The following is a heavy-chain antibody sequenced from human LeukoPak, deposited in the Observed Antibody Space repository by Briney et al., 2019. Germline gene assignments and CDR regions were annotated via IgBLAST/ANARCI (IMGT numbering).Heavy chain of an antibody. V-gene: IGHV3-30*02. CDR2: IRYDGSNK. D-gene: IGHD2/OR15-2a*01. CDR1: EFTFSSYE. CDR3: AKGTLAHDAFDI. Sequence: GGSLRLSCAASEFTFSSYEMNWVRQAPGKGLEWVAFIRYDGSNKYYADSVKGRFTISRDNSKNTLYLQMNSLRAEDTAVYYCAKGTLAHDAFDIWGQGTMVTVSS. J-gene: IGHJ3*02.